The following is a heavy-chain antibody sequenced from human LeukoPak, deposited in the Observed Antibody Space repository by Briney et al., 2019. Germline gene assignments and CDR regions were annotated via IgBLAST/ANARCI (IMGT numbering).Heavy chain of an antibody. CDR2: INPSGGST. CDR1: GYTFTSYY. J-gene: IGHJ4*02. V-gene: IGHV1-46*01. CDR3: ARESGPNDY. Sequence: GASVKVSCKAPGYTFTSYYVHWVRQAPGQGLEWMGIINPSGGSTSYAQIFQGRVTMTRDTSTSTVYMELSSLRPEDTAVYYCARESGPNDYWGQGTLVTVSS. D-gene: IGHD3-10*01.